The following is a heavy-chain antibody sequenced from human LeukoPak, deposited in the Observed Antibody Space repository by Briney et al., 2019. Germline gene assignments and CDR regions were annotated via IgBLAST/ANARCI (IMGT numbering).Heavy chain of an antibody. V-gene: IGHV3-48*03. CDR2: ISSSGSIT. Sequence: GGSLRLSCAASGFIFSSYEMKWVRQAPGKGLEGVSYISSSGSITYYADSVKGRFTISRDNAKKSLYLQMNSLRAEDKAVYYCARIAVTGMWYFDYWGQGTQVTVSS. CDR1: GFIFSSYE. CDR3: ARIAVTGMWYFDY. D-gene: IGHD6-19*01. J-gene: IGHJ4*02.